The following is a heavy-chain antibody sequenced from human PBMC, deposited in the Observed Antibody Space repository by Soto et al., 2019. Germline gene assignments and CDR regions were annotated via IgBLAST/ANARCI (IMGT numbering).Heavy chain of an antibody. CDR2: TYYSGND. CDR1: GGSISSRSYY. V-gene: IGHV4-39*01. Sequence: PSETLSLTCTVSGGSISSRSYYWGWIRQPPGTGLEWIGSTYYSGNDFYNPSLNSRVTISVDTSKNQFSLMLRSVTAADTAVYYCARQTKDYYDSSGYYLNWGQGTLVTVSS. J-gene: IGHJ4*02. D-gene: IGHD3-22*01. CDR3: ARQTKDYYDSSGYYLN.